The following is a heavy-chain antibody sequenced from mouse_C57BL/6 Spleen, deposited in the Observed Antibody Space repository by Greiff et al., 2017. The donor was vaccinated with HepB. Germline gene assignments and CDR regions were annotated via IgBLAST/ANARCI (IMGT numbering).Heavy chain of an antibody. Sequence: VQLQQSGPELVKPGASVKISCKASGYAFSSSWMNWVKQRPGKGLEWIGRIYPGDGDTNYNGKFKGKATLTADKSSSTAYMQLSSLTSEDSAVYFCAREEFWYFDVWGTGTTVTVSS. V-gene: IGHV1-82*01. CDR3: AREEFWYFDV. CDR1: GYAFSSSW. CDR2: IYPGDGDT. J-gene: IGHJ1*03.